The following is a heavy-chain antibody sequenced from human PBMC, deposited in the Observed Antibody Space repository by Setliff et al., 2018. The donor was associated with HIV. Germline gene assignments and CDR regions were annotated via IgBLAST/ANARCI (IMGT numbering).Heavy chain of an antibody. V-gene: IGHV3-15*01. J-gene: IGHJ6*03. CDR3: AAGNSEPSYYYYMDV. D-gene: IGHD6-19*01. Sequence: PGGSLRLSCAASGFSFSNTMMSWVRQAPGKGLEWVGRIKTKIDGWATDYAAPAKGRFTISRDNSKNTLYLQMNSLRAEDTAVYYCAAGNSEPSYYYYMDVWGKGTTVTVSS. CDR1: GFSFSNTM. CDR2: IKTKIDGWAT.